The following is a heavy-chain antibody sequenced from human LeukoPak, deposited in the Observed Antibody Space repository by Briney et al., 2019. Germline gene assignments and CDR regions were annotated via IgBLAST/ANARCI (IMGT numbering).Heavy chain of an antibody. CDR1: VFTFTRDW. J-gene: IGHJ3*02. CDR2: ISDDVSIT. Sequence: SLRLSCAASVFTFTRDWIHWVRQAAGNGRMWFSRISDDVSITTYATSVQGRFTIPRDNAKRTVFLPRNCLLVLERAFYIYYSGSTYNNQSLKSRVTISVDTSKNQFSLKLSSVTAADTAVYYCARDVLQGGGNDAFDTWGQGTMVTVSS. CDR3: YSGSTYNNQSLKSRVTISVDTSKNQFSLKLSSVTAADTAVYYCARDVLQGGGNDAFDT. D-gene: IGHD1-26*01. V-gene: IGHV3-74*03.